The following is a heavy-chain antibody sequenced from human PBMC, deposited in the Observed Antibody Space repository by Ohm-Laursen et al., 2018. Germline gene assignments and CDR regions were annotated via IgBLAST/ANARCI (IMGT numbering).Heavy chain of an antibody. CDR1: GFTFSHYG. V-gene: IGHV3-30*18. D-gene: IGHD3-22*01. CDR2: ISYDGSNK. Sequence: SLRLSCTAFGFTFSHYGMHWVRQAPGKGLEWVALISYDGSNKYYADSVKGRFTISRDNAKNSLYLQMNSLRSEDTALYYCAKDRAYDSSGYHDYWGQGTLVTVSS. J-gene: IGHJ4*02. CDR3: AKDRAYDSSGYHDY.